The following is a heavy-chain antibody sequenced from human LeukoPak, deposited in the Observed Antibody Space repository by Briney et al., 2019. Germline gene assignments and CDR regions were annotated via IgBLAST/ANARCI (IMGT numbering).Heavy chain of an antibody. D-gene: IGHD5-24*01. CDR2: ISSSSSYT. V-gene: IGHV3-11*03. CDR1: GFTFSDYY. Sequence: NPGGSLRLSCAASGFTFSDYYMSWIRQAPGKGLEWVSYISSSSSYTNYADSVKGRFTISRDNAKNSLYLQMNSLRAEDTAVYYCASCRDGYNLNYWGQGTLVTVSS. J-gene: IGHJ4*02. CDR3: ASCRDGYNLNY.